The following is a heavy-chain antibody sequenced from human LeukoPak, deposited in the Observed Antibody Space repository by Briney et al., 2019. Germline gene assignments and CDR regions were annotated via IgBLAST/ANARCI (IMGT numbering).Heavy chain of an antibody. V-gene: IGHV3-23*01. CDR1: GFTFTTSS. CDR3: VTFYYDSSGSYVHY. J-gene: IGHJ4*02. Sequence: GGSLSLSCAASGFTFTTSSMSWVRQPPGKGLESVSAIRGSGGSTYDADSVKGRFTISRDDSKSTLYLQMNSLRAEDTAVYHCVTFYYDSSGSYVHYWGQGTLVTVSS. D-gene: IGHD3-22*01. CDR2: IRGSGGST.